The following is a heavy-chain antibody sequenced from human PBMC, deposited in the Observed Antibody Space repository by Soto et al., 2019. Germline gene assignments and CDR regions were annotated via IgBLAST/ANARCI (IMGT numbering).Heavy chain of an antibody. V-gene: IGHV1-8*01. Sequence: GASVKVSCKASGYTFTSYDINWVRQATGQGLEWMGWMNPNSGNTGYAQKFQGRVTMTTDTSTRTAYMELRSLRSDDTAIYYCATRSPAFDYWGQGTLVTVSS. CDR1: GYTFTSYD. J-gene: IGHJ4*02. CDR2: MNPNSGNT. CDR3: ATRSPAFDY.